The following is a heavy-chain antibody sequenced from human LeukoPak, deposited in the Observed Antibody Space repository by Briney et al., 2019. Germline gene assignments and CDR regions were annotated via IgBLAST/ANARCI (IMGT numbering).Heavy chain of an antibody. CDR3: ASRYYDSSGYYSGIDY. V-gene: IGHV3-30-3*01. J-gene: IGHJ4*02. CDR1: GFTFSSYA. D-gene: IGHD3-22*01. Sequence: GGSLRLSCAASGFTFSSYAMHWVRQAPGKGLEGVAVISYDGSNKYYADSVKGRFTISRDNSKNTLYLQMNSLRAEDTAVYYCASRYYDSSGYYSGIDYWGQGTLVTVSS. CDR2: ISYDGSNK.